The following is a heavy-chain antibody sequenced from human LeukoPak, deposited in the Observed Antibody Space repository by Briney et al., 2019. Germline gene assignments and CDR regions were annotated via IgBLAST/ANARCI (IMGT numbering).Heavy chain of an antibody. CDR1: GGSISPYY. J-gene: IGHJ4*02. CDR2: IYYSGST. Sequence: PSETLSLTCTVSGGSISPYYWRWIRQPPGKGLEWIGYIYYSGSTNYNPCLKSRVTVSVDTSKKQFSLKLNSVTAADTAVYYCARGKGYFDYWGQGTLVTVSS. CDR3: ARGKGYFDY. V-gene: IGHV4-59*01.